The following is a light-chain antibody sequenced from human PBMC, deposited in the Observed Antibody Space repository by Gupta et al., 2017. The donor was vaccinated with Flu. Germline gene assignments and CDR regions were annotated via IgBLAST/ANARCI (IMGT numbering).Light chain of an antibody. CDR3: AAWDDSLNGHYV. Sequence: VLSKPPPASATPRQRVTTSCPASTSNSGSNIVNWYQQVPGTAPKLLIYGNSQRPSVVPDRFSGSKSGTSASLAISGLQSEDEADYYCAAWDDSLNGHYVFGTGTKVTAL. V-gene: IGLV1-44*01. J-gene: IGLJ1*01. CDR2: GNS. CDR1: TSNSGSNI.